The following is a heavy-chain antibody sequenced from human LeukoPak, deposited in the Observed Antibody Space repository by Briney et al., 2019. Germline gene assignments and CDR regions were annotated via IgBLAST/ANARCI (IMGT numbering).Heavy chain of an antibody. Sequence: SETLSLTCTVSGGSISGYYWNWIRQPPGKGLEWISFIYYSGSTNYNPSLKSRVTISVDTSKNQFSLKLSSVTAADTAVYYCARVLRYFDWLPTPGAFDIWGQGTMVTVSS. CDR1: GGSISGYY. J-gene: IGHJ3*02. D-gene: IGHD3-9*01. CDR2: IYYSGST. V-gene: IGHV4-59*01. CDR3: ARVLRYFDWLPTPGAFDI.